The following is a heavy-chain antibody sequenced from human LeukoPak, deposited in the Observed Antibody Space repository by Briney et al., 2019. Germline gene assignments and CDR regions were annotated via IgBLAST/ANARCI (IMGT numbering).Heavy chain of an antibody. J-gene: IGHJ4*02. CDR3: ARGAAAAGTSFNYFDY. V-gene: IGHV4-34*01. CDR1: GGSFSGYY. D-gene: IGHD6-13*01. Sequence: LETLSLTCAVYGGSFSGYYWSWIRQPPGKGLEWIGQINHSGSTNYNPSLKSRDTISVDTSKNQFSLKLSSVAAADTAVYYCARGAAAAGTSFNYFDYWGQGTLVTVSS. CDR2: INHSGST.